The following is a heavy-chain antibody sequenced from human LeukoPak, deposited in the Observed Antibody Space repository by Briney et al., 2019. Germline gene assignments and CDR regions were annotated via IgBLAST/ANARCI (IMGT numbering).Heavy chain of an antibody. CDR2: ITSFGSDI. CDR1: RFSFRTHS. Sequence: PGGSLRLSCAASRFSFRTHSMKWVRQAPGKGLEWVSSITSFGSDIYYADSVKGRFTISRDDGKNSLYLQMNSLGAEDSAVYYCARAHDFWSGYGGNYMDVWGKGTTVTVSS. J-gene: IGHJ6*03. CDR3: ARAHDFWSGYGGNYMDV. V-gene: IGHV3-21*01. D-gene: IGHD3-3*01.